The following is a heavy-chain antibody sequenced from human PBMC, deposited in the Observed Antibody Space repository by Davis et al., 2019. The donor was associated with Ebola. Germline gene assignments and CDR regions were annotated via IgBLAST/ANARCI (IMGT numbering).Heavy chain of an antibody. J-gene: IGHJ5*02. V-gene: IGHV3-11*01. Sequence: GESLKISCAASGFTFSSYAMSWIRQAPGKGLEWVSYISSSGSTIYYADSVKGRFTISRDNAKNSLYLQMNSLRAEDTAVYYCARDVEAPNWFDPWGQGTLVTVSS. CDR3: ARDVEAPNWFDP. CDR2: ISSSGSTI. CDR1: GFTFSSYA.